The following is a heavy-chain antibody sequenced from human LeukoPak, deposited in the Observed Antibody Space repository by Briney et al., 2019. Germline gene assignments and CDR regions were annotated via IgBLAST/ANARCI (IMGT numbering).Heavy chain of an antibody. CDR1: GFTFSSYS. V-gene: IGHV3-23*01. CDR2: ISGSGGST. Sequence: GGSLGLSCAASGFTFSSYSMNWVRQAPGKGLEWVSAISGSGGSTYYADSVKGRFTISRDNSKNTLYLQMNSLRAEDTAVYYCAKGEYSSSWYGFDYWGQGTLVTVSS. CDR3: AKGEYSSSWYGFDY. J-gene: IGHJ4*02. D-gene: IGHD6-13*01.